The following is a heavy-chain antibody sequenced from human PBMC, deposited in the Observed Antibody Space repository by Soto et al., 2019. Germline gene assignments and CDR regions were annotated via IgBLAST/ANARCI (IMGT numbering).Heavy chain of an antibody. J-gene: IGHJ6*03. V-gene: IGHV4-39*01. CDR2: IYYSGST. D-gene: IGHD2-15*01. Sequence: SETLSLTCTVSGGSISSSSYYWGWIRQPPGKGLEWIGSIYYSGSTYYNPSLKSRVTISVDTSKNQFSLKLSSVTAADTAVYYCEGKLRVVAATILQYYYYMDVWGKGTTVTVSS. CDR1: GGSISSSSYY. CDR3: EGKLRVVAATILQYYYYMDV.